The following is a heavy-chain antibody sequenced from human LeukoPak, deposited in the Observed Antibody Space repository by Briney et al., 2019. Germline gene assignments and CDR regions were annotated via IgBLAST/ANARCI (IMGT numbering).Heavy chain of an antibody. CDR2: MYSGGDT. J-gene: IGHJ4*02. D-gene: IGHD3-10*01. CDR3: ASQGGITIVRAVPAFGY. V-gene: IGHV3-66*04. CDR1: GFTVSANH. Sequence: PGGSLRLSCAASGFTVSANHMNWVRQVPGKGLDWVLVMYSGGDTYYADSVKGRFTFFRDNSKNTLYLQMNSLRPEDTAVYYCASQGGITIVRAVPAFGYWGQGTLVTVSS.